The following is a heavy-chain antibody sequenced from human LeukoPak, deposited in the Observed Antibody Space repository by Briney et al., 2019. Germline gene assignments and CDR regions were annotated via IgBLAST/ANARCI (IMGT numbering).Heavy chain of an antibody. J-gene: IGHJ3*02. D-gene: IGHD3-9*01. CDR2: IKEDGSEK. CDR3: ARVNYDILTGYHDAFGI. CDR1: GFTFNNYW. V-gene: IGHV3-7*01. Sequence: GGSLRLSCAASGFTFNNYWMSWVRQAPGKGLEGVANIKEDGSEKYYVDSVKGRFTISRDTAKKSMYLQMNSLRAADTAVYYCARVNYDILTGYHDAFGIWGQGTMVTVSS.